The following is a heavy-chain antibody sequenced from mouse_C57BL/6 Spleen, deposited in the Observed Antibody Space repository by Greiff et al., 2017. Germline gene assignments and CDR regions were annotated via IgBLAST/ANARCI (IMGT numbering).Heavy chain of an antibody. D-gene: IGHD2-3*01. Sequence: VHLVESGPELVKPGASVKISCKASGYAFSSSWMNWVKQRPGKGLEWIGRIYPGDGATNYNGKFKGKATLTADKSSSTAYMQRSSLTSEDSAVYFCARGYDGYYVDWFAYWGQGTLVTVSA. J-gene: IGHJ3*01. V-gene: IGHV1-82*01. CDR3: ARGYDGYYVDWFAY. CDR2: IYPGDGAT. CDR1: GYAFSSSW.